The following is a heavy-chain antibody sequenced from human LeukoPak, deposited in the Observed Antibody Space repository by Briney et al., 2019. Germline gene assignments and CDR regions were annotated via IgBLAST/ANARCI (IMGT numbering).Heavy chain of an antibody. Sequence: GGSLRLSCAASGFTFSDYWMSWVRQAPGKGLEWVANIKQDESEKYYVDSVKGRFTISRDNAKNSLYLQMNSLRAEDTAVYYCGRDRGRVGATITWGQGILVIVSS. CDR3: GRDRGRVGATIT. V-gene: IGHV3-7*01. J-gene: IGHJ4*02. CDR2: IKQDESEK. D-gene: IGHD1-26*01. CDR1: GFTFSDYW.